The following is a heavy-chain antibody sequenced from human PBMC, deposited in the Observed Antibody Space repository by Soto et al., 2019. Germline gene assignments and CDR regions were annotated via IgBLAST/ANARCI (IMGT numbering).Heavy chain of an antibody. J-gene: IGHJ1*01. Sequence: GASVKVSCKASGYTFTSYAMHWVRQAPGQRLEWMGWINAGNGNTKYSQKFQGRVTITRDTSASTAYMELSSLRSEDTAVYYCARDLGTTVSMFWFQHWGQGTLVTVSS. CDR3: ARDLGTTVSMFWFQH. CDR1: GYTFTSYA. V-gene: IGHV1-3*01. D-gene: IGHD4-17*01. CDR2: INAGNGNT.